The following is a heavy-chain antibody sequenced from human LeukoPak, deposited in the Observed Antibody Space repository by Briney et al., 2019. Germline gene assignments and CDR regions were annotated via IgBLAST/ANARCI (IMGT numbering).Heavy chain of an antibody. J-gene: IGHJ4*02. CDR3: AKGGWSPGY. CDR1: GGSFSGYY. Sequence: RPSETLSLTCAVYGGSFSGYYWSWIRQPPGKGLEWIGEINHSGSTNYNPSLKSRVTISVDTSKNQFSLKLSSVTAADTAVYYCAKGGWSPGYWGQGTLVTVSS. CDR2: INHSGST. D-gene: IGHD2-15*01. V-gene: IGHV4-34*01.